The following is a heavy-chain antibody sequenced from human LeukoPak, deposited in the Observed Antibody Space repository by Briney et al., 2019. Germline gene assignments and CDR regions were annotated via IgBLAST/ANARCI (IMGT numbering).Heavy chain of an antibody. CDR2: IRYDGSNK. CDR3: VLSVRGVYVFDY. J-gene: IGHJ4*02. CDR1: GFTFSSYG. V-gene: IGHV3-30*02. Sequence: GGSLRLSCAASGFTFSSYGMHWVRQAPGKGLEWVAFIRYDGSNKYYADSVKGRFTISRDNSKNTLYLQMNSLRAEDTAVYYCVLSVRGVYVFDYWGQGTLVTVSS. D-gene: IGHD3-10*01.